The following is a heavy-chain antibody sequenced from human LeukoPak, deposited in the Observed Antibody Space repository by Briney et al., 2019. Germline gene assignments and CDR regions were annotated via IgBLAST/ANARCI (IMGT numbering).Heavy chain of an antibody. J-gene: IGHJ4*02. CDR2: ISSSGSTI. Sequence: GGSLRLSCAASGFTFSSYEMNWVRQAPGKGLEWVSYISSSGSTIYYADSVKGRFTISRDNAKNSLYLQMNSLRAEDTAVYYCARCGSGLYNSDYWGQGTLVTVSS. D-gene: IGHD6-19*01. CDR1: GFTFSSYE. V-gene: IGHV3-48*03. CDR3: ARCGSGLYNSDY.